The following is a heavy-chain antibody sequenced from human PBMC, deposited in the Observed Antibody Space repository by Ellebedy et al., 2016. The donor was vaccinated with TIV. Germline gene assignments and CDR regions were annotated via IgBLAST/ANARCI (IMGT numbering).Heavy chain of an antibody. Sequence: GGSLRLSCAASGVNFSRYRMSWVRQAPGKGLEWVSSITDSSRTFYRDSVKGRFTISRDDAKHSLYLQMNSLRVEDTALYYCARPQNAYGYLYFLDHWGQGTLVTVSS. V-gene: IGHV3-21*06. CDR2: ITDSSRT. CDR3: ARPQNAYGYLYFLDH. CDR1: GVNFSRYR. D-gene: IGHD5-12*01. J-gene: IGHJ4*02.